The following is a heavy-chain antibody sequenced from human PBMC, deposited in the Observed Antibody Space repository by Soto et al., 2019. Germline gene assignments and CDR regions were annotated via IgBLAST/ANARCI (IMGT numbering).Heavy chain of an antibody. CDR2: IYYSGST. Sequence: QVQLQESGPGLVKPSQTLSLTCTVSGGSISSGGYYWSWIRQHPGKGLEWIGYIYYSGSTYYNPSLKSRVTISVDTSKNQFSLKLSSVTAAATAVYYCARDHSSGDYYYGMDVWGQGTTVTVSS. CDR3: ARDHSSGDYYYGMDV. V-gene: IGHV4-31*03. D-gene: IGHD1-26*01. J-gene: IGHJ6*02. CDR1: GGSISSGGYY.